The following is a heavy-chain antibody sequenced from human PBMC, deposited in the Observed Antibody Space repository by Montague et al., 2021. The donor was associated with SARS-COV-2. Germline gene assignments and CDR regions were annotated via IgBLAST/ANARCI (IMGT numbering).Heavy chain of an antibody. CDR3: ARLYGSSFDY. J-gene: IGHJ4*02. V-gene: IGHV4-39*01. CDR2: IYYSGNT. Sequence: SETLSLTCTASGGSITSNSYYWGFIRQPPGKGLEWIGSIYYSGNTYYNPSLKSRVTISVDTSNDQFSLKMNSVTAAGAAVYFCARLYGSSFDYWGQGTLVTVSS. D-gene: IGHD4-17*01. CDR1: GGSITSNSYY.